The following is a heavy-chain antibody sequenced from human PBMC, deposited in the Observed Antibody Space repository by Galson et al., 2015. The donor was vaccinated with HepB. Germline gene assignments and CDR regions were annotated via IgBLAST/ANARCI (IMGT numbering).Heavy chain of an antibody. CDR2: IIPIFGTA. D-gene: IGHD1-26*01. V-gene: IGHV1-69*13. CDR3: ARDPIVGATQYWYFDL. J-gene: IGHJ2*01. Sequence: SVKVSCKASGGTFSSYAISWVRQAPGRGLEWMGGIIPIFGTANYAQKFQGRVTITADESTSTAYMELSSLRSEDTAVYYCARDPIVGATQYWYFDLWGRGTLVTVSS. CDR1: GGTFSSYA.